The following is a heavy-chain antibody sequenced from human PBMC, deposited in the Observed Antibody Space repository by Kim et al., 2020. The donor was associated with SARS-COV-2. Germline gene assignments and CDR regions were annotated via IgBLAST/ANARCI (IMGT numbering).Heavy chain of an antibody. Sequence: KCYAESMEGRFTISRDNSKDTLYLQINSLRVEDTAVYYCARDLGMGSYFDYWGQGTLVTVSS. CDR3: ARDLGMGSYFDY. J-gene: IGHJ4*02. CDR2: K. V-gene: IGHV3-33*01. D-gene: IGHD1-26*01.